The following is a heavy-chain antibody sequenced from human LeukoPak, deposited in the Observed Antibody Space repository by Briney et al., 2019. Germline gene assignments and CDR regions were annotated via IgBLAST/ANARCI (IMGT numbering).Heavy chain of an antibody. V-gene: IGHV5-10-1*01. CDR3: ARRPGGVLADTDFFES. D-gene: IGHD3-16*01. Sequence: GESLRISCQDCGHGLSTHYINWVRQMPGKGLEWMGRIDPSDSYTNYNPSFQGHVTFTADKSTNTAYLQWTSLKASETAIYYCARRPGGVLADTDFFESWGQGTLVTVSS. CDR2: IDPSDSYT. CDR1: GHGLSTHY. J-gene: IGHJ4*02.